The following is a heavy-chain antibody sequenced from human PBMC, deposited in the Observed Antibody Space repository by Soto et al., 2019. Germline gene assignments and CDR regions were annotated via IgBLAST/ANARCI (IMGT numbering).Heavy chain of an antibody. V-gene: IGHV1-69*06. CDR2: TIPVFNTA. J-gene: IGHJ3*02. Sequence: QVQLEQSGAEVKKPGSSVKISCKASGGTLSDHGVSWLRQAPGQGLEWVGGTIPVFNTAKYAPKFRGRVTIAAEKSTNIADMELGSLRSDDTAFYYCARGVYGSGNYYTGPSAFDIWGQGTLVIVSS. CDR3: ARGVYGSGNYYTGPSAFDI. D-gene: IGHD3-10*01. CDR1: GGTLSDHG.